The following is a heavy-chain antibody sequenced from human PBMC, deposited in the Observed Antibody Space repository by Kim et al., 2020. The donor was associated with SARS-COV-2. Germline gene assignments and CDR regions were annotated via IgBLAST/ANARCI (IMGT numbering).Heavy chain of an antibody. CDR3: ARDLRGYSYGTGYFDL. V-gene: IGHV4-39*07. CDR1: GGSISSSSYY. D-gene: IGHD5-18*01. J-gene: IGHJ2*01. CDR2: IYYSGST. Sequence: SETLSLTCTVSGGSISSSSYYWGWIRQPPGKGLEWIGSIYYSGSTYYNPSLKSRVTISVDTSKNQFSLKLSSVTAADTAVYYCARDLRGYSYGTGYFDLWGRGTLVTVSS.